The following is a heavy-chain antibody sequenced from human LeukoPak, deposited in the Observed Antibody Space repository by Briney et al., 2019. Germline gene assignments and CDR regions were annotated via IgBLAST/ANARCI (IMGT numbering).Heavy chain of an antibody. CDR2: ISYDGNNK. J-gene: IGHJ4*02. Sequence: GGSLRLSCAASGFTFRNYGMHWVRQAPGKGLEWVAVISYDGNNKYCADSVKGRFTISRDNSKNTVYLQMNSLRAEDTAVYYCAKESGFGELFDYWGQGTLVTVSS. CDR3: AKESGFGELFDY. CDR1: GFTFRNYG. V-gene: IGHV3-30*18. D-gene: IGHD3-10*01.